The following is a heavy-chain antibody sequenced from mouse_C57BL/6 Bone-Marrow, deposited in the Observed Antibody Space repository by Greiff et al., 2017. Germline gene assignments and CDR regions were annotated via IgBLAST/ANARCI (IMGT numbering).Heavy chain of an antibody. J-gene: IGHJ1*03. V-gene: IGHV1-19*01. D-gene: IGHD1-1*01. CDR1: GYTFTDYY. Sequence: EVQLQQSGPVLVKPGASVKMSCKASGYTFTDYYMNWVKQSHGKSLEWIGVINPYNGGTSYNQKFKGKATLTVDKSSSTAYMELNSLTSEDSAVYYFARITTVVTDWYCDVWGTGTTVTVSS. CDR3: ARITTVVTDWYCDV. CDR2: INPYNGGT.